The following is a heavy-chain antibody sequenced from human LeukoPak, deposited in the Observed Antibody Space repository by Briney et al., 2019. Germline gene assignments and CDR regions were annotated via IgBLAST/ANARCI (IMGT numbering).Heavy chain of an antibody. D-gene: IGHD6-13*01. J-gene: IGHJ5*02. CDR2: IIPMTGTA. Sequence: SVMVSCKASGATFGNYAITWVRQAPGQGLEWMGRIIPMTGTASYAQKFQGRVTITADRSTSTAYMEVSSLRSEDTAVYYCARSYSSSWNWFDPWGQGTLVTVSS. V-gene: IGHV1-69*04. CDR1: GATFGNYA. CDR3: ARSYSSSWNWFDP.